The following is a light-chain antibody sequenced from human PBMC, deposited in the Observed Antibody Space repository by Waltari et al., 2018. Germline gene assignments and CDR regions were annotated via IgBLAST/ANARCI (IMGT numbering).Light chain of an antibody. J-gene: IGKJ4*01. CDR3: QQYKYWPPLT. V-gene: IGKV3-15*01. Sequence: EIVMTQSPVTLSVSLGERATLACRASQRVSRDLAWYQQKPGQAPRLLIYDASTRAAGLAARFSASGSGTEFTLTISSLQSEDFAVYYCQQYKYWPPLTFGGGTKVEIK. CDR2: DAS. CDR1: QRVSRD.